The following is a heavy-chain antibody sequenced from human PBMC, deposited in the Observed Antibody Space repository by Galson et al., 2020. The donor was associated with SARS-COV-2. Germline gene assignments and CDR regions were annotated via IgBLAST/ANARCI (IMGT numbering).Heavy chain of an antibody. Sequence: SETLSLTCTVSAGSIRSSNYYWGWIRQPPGKGLEWIGSVLNSGTTHYTPSLQSRVTISVDTSKNQFSLNLNSVTAADTAMYYCARDATSSGWYNWFDPWGQGTLVTVSS. CDR1: AGSIRSSNYY. V-gene: IGHV4-39*07. J-gene: IGHJ5*02. D-gene: IGHD6-19*01. CDR2: VLNSGTT. CDR3: ARDATSSGWYNWFDP.